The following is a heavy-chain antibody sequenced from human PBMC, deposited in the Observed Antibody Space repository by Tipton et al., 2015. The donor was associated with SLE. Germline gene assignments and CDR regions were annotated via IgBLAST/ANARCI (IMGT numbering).Heavy chain of an antibody. J-gene: IGHJ6*03. CDR1: GGSISSGTYY. CDR3: ARGKDSGSYLYYYYYMDV. V-gene: IGHV4-61*02. CDR2: IYTSGST. D-gene: IGHD1-26*01. Sequence: TLSLTCTVSGGSISSGTYYWSWIRQPAGKGLEWIGRIYTSGSTNYNPSLKSRVTISVDTSKNQFSLKLSSVTAADTAVYYCARGKDSGSYLYYYYYMDVWGKGTTVTVS.